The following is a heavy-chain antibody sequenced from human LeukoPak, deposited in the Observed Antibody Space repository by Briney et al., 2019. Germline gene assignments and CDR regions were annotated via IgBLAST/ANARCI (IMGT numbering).Heavy chain of an antibody. V-gene: IGHV4-34*01. CDR2: INHRGST. J-gene: IGHJ4*02. CDR3: AGGSYSMFN. Sequence: PSETLSLTCAVYGGSFSGYYWSWIRQPPGKGLEWIGEINHRGSTNYNPSLKSRVTISVDTSKNQFSLKLSSVTAADTAVYYCAGGSYSMFNWGQGTLVTVSS. D-gene: IGHD1-26*01. CDR1: GGSFSGYY.